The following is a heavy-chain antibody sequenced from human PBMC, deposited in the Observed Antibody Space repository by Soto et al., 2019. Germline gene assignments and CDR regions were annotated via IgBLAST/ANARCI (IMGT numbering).Heavy chain of an antibody. CDR3: ARQFRGIAAADNYYYGMDV. J-gene: IGHJ6*02. CDR2: IFSNDEQ. D-gene: IGHD6-13*01. Sequence: QVTLKESGPVLVKPTETLTLTCTVSGFSLSNARMGVSWIRQPPGKALEWLAHIFSNDEQSYSTSLKSRLTISKDTSKSQVVLTMTNMDPVDTATYYCARQFRGIAAADNYYYGMDVWGQGTTVTVSS. CDR1: GFSLSNARMG. V-gene: IGHV2-26*01.